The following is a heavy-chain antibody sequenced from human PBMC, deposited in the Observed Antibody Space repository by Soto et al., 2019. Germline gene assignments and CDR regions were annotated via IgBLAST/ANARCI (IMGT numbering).Heavy chain of an antibody. V-gene: IGHV4-59*01. D-gene: IGHD6-13*01. J-gene: IGHJ5*02. CDR3: ARVAGYSSSWYWDGWFDP. CDR1: GGSFSGYY. CDR2: IYYSGST. Sequence: SETLSLTCAVYGGSFSGYYWSWIRQPPGKGLEWIGYIYYSGSTNYNPSLKSRVTISVDTSKNQFSLKLSSVTAADTAVYYCARVAGYSSSWYWDGWFDPWGQGTLVTVSS.